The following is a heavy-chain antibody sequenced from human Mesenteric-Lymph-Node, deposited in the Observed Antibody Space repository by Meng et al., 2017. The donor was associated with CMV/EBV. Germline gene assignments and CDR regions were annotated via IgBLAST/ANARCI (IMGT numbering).Heavy chain of an antibody. D-gene: IGHD6-6*01. J-gene: IGHJ4*02. V-gene: IGHV3-23*01. CDR3: AKSYTSSPRGYYFDY. Sequence: GGSLRLSCAASGFSFSDYAMNWVRQAPGKGLEWVSVISGSGGSPYYGGSVKGRFTISRDNSKNTLYLQMSSLRAEDTALYYCAKSYTSSPRGYYFDYWGQGTLVTVSS. CDR2: ISGSGGSP. CDR1: GFSFSDYA.